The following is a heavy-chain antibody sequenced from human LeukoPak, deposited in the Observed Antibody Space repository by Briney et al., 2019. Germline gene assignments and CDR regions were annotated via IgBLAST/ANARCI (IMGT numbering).Heavy chain of an antibody. CDR1: GGTFSSYA. J-gene: IGHJ5*02. CDR2: IIPIFGIA. CDR3: AREEMATVYNWFDP. V-gene: IGHV1-69*04. Sequence: SVKVSCTASGGTFSSYAISWVRQAPGQGLEWVGRIIPIFGIANYAQKFQGRVTITADKSTSTAYMELSSLRPEDTAVYYCAREEMATVYNWFDPWGQGTLVTVSS. D-gene: IGHD5-24*01.